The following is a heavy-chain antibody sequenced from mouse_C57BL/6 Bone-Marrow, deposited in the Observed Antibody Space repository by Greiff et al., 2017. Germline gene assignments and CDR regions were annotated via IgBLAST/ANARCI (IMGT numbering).Heavy chain of an antibody. CDR2: IYPRSGNT. Sequence: VQLQQSGAELARPGASVKLSCKASGYTFTSYGISWVKQRTGQGLEWIGDIYPRSGNTNYNEKFKGKATLTVDKSASTAYMELLSLTPEDSAVYFCSTPLRNYAMDYWGQGTSVTVSS. D-gene: IGHD6-1*01. V-gene: IGHV1-81*01. CDR3: STPLRNYAMDY. J-gene: IGHJ4*01. CDR1: GYTFTSYG.